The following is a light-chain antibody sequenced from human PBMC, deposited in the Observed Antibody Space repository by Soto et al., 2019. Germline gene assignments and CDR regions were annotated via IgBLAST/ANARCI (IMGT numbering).Light chain of an antibody. V-gene: IGKV2-30*02. Sequence: DVVMTQSPLSLPVTLGQPASISCRSSQSLVHSSGNTYLNWFLQRPGHSPRRLIYQVSNRDYGVADRFSGSGSGIDFTLKISRVEADDVGVYYCMQGTYWPWTFGQGTRVEIK. J-gene: IGKJ1*01. CDR1: QSLVHSSGNTY. CDR2: QVS. CDR3: MQGTYWPWT.